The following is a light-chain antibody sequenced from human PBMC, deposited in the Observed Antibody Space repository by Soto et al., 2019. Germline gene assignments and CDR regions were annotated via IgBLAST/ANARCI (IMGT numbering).Light chain of an antibody. CDR3: QQYGSSPYT. V-gene: IGKV3-20*01. Sequence: EIVLTQSPGTLSLSPGERATLSCRASQSVSRIFLAWYQQKPGQAPRLLMYGASNRATGIPDRFSGTGSGTDFTLTISRLEPEDVAVYYCQQYGSSPYTFGLGTKLEIK. CDR1: QSVSRIF. CDR2: GAS. J-gene: IGKJ2*01.